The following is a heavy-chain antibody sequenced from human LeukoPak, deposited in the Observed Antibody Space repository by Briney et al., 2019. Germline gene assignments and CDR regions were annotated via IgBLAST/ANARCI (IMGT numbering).Heavy chain of an antibody. J-gene: IGHJ4*02. CDR2: IFYSGST. V-gene: IGHV4-39*01. D-gene: IGHD3-3*01. Sequence: KPSETLSLTCTVSGGSISSSSYYWGWIRPPPGKGLEWIGTIFYSGSTYYNPSLKSRLTISVDTSKNQYSLRLSSVTAADTAVYYCARHLRPYFDYWGQGTLVTVSS. CDR3: ARHLRPYFDY. CDR1: GGSISSSSYY.